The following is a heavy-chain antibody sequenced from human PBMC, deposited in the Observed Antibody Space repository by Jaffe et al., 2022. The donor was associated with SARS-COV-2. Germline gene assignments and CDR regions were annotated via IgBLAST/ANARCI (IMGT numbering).Heavy chain of an antibody. CDR3: ARDLAVGARASIVSGY. D-gene: IGHD1-26*01. J-gene: IGHJ4*02. V-gene: IGHV3-30-3*01. CDR2: ISYDGSNK. CDR1: GFTFSSYA. Sequence: QVQLVESGGGVVQPGRSLRLSCAASGFTFSSYAMHWVRQAPGKGLEWVAVISYDGSNKYYADSVKGRFTISRDNSKNTLYLQMNSLRAEDTAVYYCARDLAVGARASIVSGYWGQGTLVTVSS.